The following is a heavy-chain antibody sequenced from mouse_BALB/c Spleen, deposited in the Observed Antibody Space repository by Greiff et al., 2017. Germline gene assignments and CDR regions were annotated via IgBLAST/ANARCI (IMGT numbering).Heavy chain of an antibody. D-gene: IGHD4-1*01. CDR3: ARRELAWFAY. CDR1: GFTFSSYT. Sequence: DVMLVESGGGLVQPGGSLKLSCAASGFTFSSYTMSWVRQTPEKRLEWVAYISNGGGSTYYPDTVKGRFTISRDNAKNTLYLQMSSLKSEDTAMYYCARRELAWFAYWGQGTLVTVSA. J-gene: IGHJ3*01. CDR2: ISNGGGST. V-gene: IGHV5-12-2*01.